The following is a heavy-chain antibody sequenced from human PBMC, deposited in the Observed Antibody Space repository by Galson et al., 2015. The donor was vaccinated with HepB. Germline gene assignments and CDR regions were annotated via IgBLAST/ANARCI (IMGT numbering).Heavy chain of an antibody. CDR1: GYNFTTYW. CDR2: IDPSDSYA. V-gene: IGHV5-10-1*01. D-gene: IGHD6-13*01. Sequence: QSGAEVKKPGESLMISCKGSGYNFTTYWITWVRQMPGKGLEWMGRIDPSDSYADYSPSFQGHVTISADKSISTAYLQWSSLKASDTAMYYCARLSFDVAAAVFTWFDPWGQGTLVTVSS. J-gene: IGHJ5*02. CDR3: ARLSFDVAAAVFTWFDP.